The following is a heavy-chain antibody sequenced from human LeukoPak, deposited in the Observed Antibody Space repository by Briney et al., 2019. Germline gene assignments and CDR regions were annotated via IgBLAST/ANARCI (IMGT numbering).Heavy chain of an antibody. CDR2: ISYDGSNK. CDR3: FSGLGARGY. CDR1: GFTFSSYG. Sequence: GRSLRLSCAASGFTFSSYGMHWVRQAPGKGLDWVAVISYDGSNKFYADSVKGRFTISRDDSKNTVYLQMSSLRGDDTAVYYCFSGLGARGYWGQGTLVTVSS. J-gene: IGHJ4*01. D-gene: IGHD5-12*01. V-gene: IGHV3-30*03.